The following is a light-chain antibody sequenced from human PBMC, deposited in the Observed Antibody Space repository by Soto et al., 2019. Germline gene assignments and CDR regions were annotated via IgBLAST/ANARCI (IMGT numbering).Light chain of an antibody. Sequence: EIVLTQSPGTLSLSPGERSTLSCRASQSVSSSYLAWYQQKPGQAPRXXIYGASSRATGIPDRFSGSGSGTDLTITISRLEPEDFEVYYCQQYGSSPQTFGQGTKVDIK. V-gene: IGKV3-20*01. CDR3: QQYGSSPQT. CDR2: GAS. CDR1: QSVSSSY. J-gene: IGKJ1*01.